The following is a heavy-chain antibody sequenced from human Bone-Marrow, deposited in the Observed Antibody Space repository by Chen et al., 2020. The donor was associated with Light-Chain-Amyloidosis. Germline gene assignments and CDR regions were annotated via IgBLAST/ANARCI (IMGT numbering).Heavy chain of an antibody. D-gene: IGHD3-22*01. CDR2: IYYSGST. Sequence: QLQLQESGPGPVKPSETLSLTCTVSGGSISSSSYYWGWVRQPPGKGLEWIGSIYYSGSTYYNPSLKSRVTISVDTSKNQFSLKLSSVTAADTAVYYCARHSHYYDRKGFDYWGQGTLVTVSS. J-gene: IGHJ4*02. V-gene: IGHV4-39*01. CDR1: GGSISSSSYY. CDR3: ARHSHYYDRKGFDY.